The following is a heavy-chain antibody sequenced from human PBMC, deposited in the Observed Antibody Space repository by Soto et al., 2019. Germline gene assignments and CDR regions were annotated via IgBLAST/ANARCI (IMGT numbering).Heavy chain of an antibody. Sequence: VQLVQSGAEVKKPGASVQVSCKTSGYSFSNYSMHWVRQVPGQGLEWMGKINPNGGSTSLAQKFKDAVTLTRDTSTNTVYMELSSLTSEDTAVYYCARDGVQLWRRYYFDDWGQGTLVTVSS. D-gene: IGHD1-1*01. CDR2: INPNGGST. CDR1: GYSFSNYS. J-gene: IGHJ4*02. CDR3: ARDGVQLWRRYYFDD. V-gene: IGHV1-46*01.